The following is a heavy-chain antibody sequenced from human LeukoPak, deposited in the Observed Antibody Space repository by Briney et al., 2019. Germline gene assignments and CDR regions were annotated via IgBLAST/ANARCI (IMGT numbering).Heavy chain of an antibody. Sequence: SETLSLTCTVSGGSISSDWYWGWVRQPPGNGLEWIGAIYRNGDTYYNPSLKSRVTMSADTSKNQFSLKLSSVTAADTAVYYCAGNVLRYGYYYYGMDVWGQGTTVTVSS. V-gene: IGHV4-38-2*02. CDR2: IYRNGDT. CDR3: AGNVLRYGYYYYGMDV. J-gene: IGHJ6*02. CDR1: GGSISSDWY. D-gene: IGHD3-9*01.